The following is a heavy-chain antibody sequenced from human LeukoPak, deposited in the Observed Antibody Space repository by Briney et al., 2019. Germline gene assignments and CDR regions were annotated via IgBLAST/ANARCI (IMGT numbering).Heavy chain of an antibody. CDR1: GFTFSSYG. CDR2: VWYDGSNK. D-gene: IGHD4-17*01. CDR3: ARGQARYGDYPFGSD. Sequence: PGGSLRLSCAASGFTFSSYGMRWVRQAPGKGLEWVAVVWYDGSNKYYADSVKGRFTISRDNSKNTLYLQMNSLRAEDTAVYYCARGQARYGDYPFGSDWGQGTLVTVSS. V-gene: IGHV3-33*08. J-gene: IGHJ4*02.